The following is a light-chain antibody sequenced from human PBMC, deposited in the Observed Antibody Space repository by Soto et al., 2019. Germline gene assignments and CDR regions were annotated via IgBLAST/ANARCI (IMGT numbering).Light chain of an antibody. CDR2: AAS. CDR1: QGISNN. J-gene: IGKJ3*01. CDR3: QKYNSAPWT. Sequence: DIQMTQSPSSLSASVGDRVTLSCRASQGISNNLAWYQQKPGKVPKLLIYAASTLQSGVPSRFSGSGAGTDFTLTISSLQPEDVATYYCQKYNSAPWTFGPGTKVDIK. V-gene: IGKV1-27*01.